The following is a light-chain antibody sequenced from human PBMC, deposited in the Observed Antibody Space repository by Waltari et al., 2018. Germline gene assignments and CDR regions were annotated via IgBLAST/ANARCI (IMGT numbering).Light chain of an antibody. CDR2: SST. V-gene: IGLV7-43*01. CDR1: TGPVASAHY. CDR3: LLHFGGDQLV. Sequence: QTVVTQEPSLTVSPGGTVTLTCASSTGPVASAHYPSWFQQMPGQAPRALIFSSTNKYSWTPARLSRSLLGGKAALTLSSVQPEDEADYYCLLHFGGDQLVFGGGTRLTVL. J-gene: IGLJ3*02.